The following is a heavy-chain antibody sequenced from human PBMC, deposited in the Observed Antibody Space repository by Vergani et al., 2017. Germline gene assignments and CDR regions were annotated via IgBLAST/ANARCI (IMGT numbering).Heavy chain of an antibody. CDR2: IYYSGST. V-gene: IGHV4-34*01. J-gene: IGHJ5*02. D-gene: IGHD3-10*01. Sequence: QVQLQQWGAGLLKPSETLSLTCAVYGGSFSGYYWSWIRQHPGKGLEWIGYIYYSGSTYYNPSLKSRVTISVDTSKNQFSLKLSSVTAADTAVYYCARGLLWFGEFPNWFDPWGQGTLVTVSS. CDR1: GGSFSGYY. CDR3: ARGLLWFGEFPNWFDP.